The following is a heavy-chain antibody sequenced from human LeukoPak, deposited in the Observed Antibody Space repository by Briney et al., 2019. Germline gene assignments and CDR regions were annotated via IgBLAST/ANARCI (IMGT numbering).Heavy chain of an antibody. CDR2: IRYDGSNK. Sequence: GGSLRLSCAASGFTFSSYSMNWVRQAPGKGLEWVAFIRYDGSNKYYADSVKGRFTISRDNSKNTLYLQMNSLRAEDTAVYYCAKVLGDWYTAVDYWGQGTLVTVSS. D-gene: IGHD5-18*01. J-gene: IGHJ4*02. CDR1: GFTFSSYS. CDR3: AKVLGDWYTAVDY. V-gene: IGHV3-30*02.